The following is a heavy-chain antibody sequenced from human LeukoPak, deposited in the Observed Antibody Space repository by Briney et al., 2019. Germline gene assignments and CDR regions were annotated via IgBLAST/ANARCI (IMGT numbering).Heavy chain of an antibody. V-gene: IGHV3-23*01. CDR3: AKRECIAAAGTPNWFDP. J-gene: IGHJ5*02. Sequence: GGSLRLSCAASGFTFSSYGMSWVRQAPGKGLEWVSGISGSGGSTYYADSVKGRFTISRDNSKNTLYLQMNSLRAEDTAVYYCAKRECIAAAGTPNWFDPWGQGTLVTVSS. CDR1: GFTFSSYG. D-gene: IGHD6-13*01. CDR2: ISGSGGST.